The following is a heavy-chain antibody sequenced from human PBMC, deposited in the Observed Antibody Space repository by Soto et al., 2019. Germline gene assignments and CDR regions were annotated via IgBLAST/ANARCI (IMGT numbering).Heavy chain of an antibody. V-gene: IGHV4-30-4*01. CDR2: IYYSGST. CDR3: ARALPYYYGSGSYRD. D-gene: IGHD3-10*01. J-gene: IGHJ4*02. Sequence: QVQLQESGPGLVKPSQTLSLTCTVSGGSISSGDYYWSWIRQPPGKGLEWIGYIYYSGSTYYNPSIKSRVTISVDTSKNQFSLKLSSVTAADTAVYYCARALPYYYGSGSYRDWGQGTLVTVSS. CDR1: GGSISSGDYY.